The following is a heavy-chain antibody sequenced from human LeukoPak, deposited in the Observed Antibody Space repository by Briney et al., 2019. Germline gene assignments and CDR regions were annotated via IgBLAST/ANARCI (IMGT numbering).Heavy chain of an antibody. CDR2: IYYSGST. V-gene: IGHV4-39*01. CDR1: GGSISSSRYY. CDR3: ARHMSYYDFWSGYYGNAFDI. Sequence: SETLSLTCTVSGGSISSSRYYWGWIRQPPGKGLEWIGSIYYSGSTYYNPSLKSRVTISVDTSKNQFSLKLSSVTAADTAVYYCARHMSYYDFWSGYYGNAFDIWGQGTMVTVSS. D-gene: IGHD3-3*01. J-gene: IGHJ3*02.